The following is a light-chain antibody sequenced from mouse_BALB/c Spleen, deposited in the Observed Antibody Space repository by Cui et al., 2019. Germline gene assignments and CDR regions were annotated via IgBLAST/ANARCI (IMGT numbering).Light chain of an antibody. V-gene: IGKV6-20*01. CDR3: GQSYSYPT. J-gene: IGKJ5*01. CDR1: ENVGTY. CDR2: GAS. Sequence: NIVMTQSTKSMSMSVGERVTLSCKASENVGTYVSWYQQKPEQSPKLLIYGASNRYTGVPDRFTGSGSATDFTLTISSVQAEDLADYHCGQSYSYPTFGAGTKLELK.